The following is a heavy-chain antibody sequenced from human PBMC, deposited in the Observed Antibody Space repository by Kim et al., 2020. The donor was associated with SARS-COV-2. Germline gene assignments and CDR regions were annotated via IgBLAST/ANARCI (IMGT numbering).Heavy chain of an antibody. CDR1: GFTFRSYA. D-gene: IGHD3-10*01. J-gene: IGHJ2*01. Sequence: GGSLRLSCSASGFTFRSYALSWVRQAPGKGLEWVSAISVSGHSTYYADSVKGRFTISRDNSKTTLYLQMNSLRADDTALYYCAKEEVRGVYWFFDLWGRGTLVTVSS. CDR3: AKEEVRGVYWFFDL. V-gene: IGHV3-23*01. CDR2: ISVSGHST.